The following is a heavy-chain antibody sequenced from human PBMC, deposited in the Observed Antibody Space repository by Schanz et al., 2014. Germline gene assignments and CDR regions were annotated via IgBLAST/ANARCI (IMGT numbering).Heavy chain of an antibody. V-gene: IGHV3-23*01. CDR3: ARIGGSVFDY. J-gene: IGHJ4*02. CDR1: GFTFRGYA. Sequence: EVQLLESGGGLVQPGGSLRLSCAASGFTFRGYAMSWVRQAPGRGLEWVSAINTGVNTYYADSVRGRFTMSRDNSKNTLYLQMNSLRAEDTAVYYCARIGGSVFDYWAQGTLVTVSS. D-gene: IGHD3-10*01. CDR2: INTGVNT.